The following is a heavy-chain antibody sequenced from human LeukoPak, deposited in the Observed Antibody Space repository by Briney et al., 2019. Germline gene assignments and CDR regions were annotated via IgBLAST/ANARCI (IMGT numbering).Heavy chain of an antibody. Sequence: GGPLRLSCAASGFTFDDYAMPWVRQAPGKGLEWLSSISWNSGTADYADSVKGRFTISRDNAKQSLFLQMNSLRAEDTALYYCAKDSNIISHYGMDVWGQGTAVTVSS. D-gene: IGHD2/OR15-2a*01. CDR2: ISWNSGTA. CDR3: AKDSNIISHYGMDV. J-gene: IGHJ6*02. CDR1: GFTFDDYA. V-gene: IGHV3-9*01.